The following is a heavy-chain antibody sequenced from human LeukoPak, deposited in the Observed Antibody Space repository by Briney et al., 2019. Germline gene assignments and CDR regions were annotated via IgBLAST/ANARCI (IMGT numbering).Heavy chain of an antibody. CDR1: GGSFSGYY. Sequence: SETLSLTCAVYGGSFSGYYWSWIRQPPGKGLEWIGEINHSGSTNYNPSLKSRVTISVDTSKSRFSLKLSSVTAADTAVYYCARGRQNDYWGQGTLVTVSS. CDR3: ARGRQNDY. V-gene: IGHV4-34*01. J-gene: IGHJ4*02. CDR2: INHSGST.